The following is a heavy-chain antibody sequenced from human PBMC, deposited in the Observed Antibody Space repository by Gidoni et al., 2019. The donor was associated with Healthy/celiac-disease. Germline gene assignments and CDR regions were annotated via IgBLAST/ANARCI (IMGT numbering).Heavy chain of an antibody. J-gene: IGHJ2*01. Sequence: QVQLQESGPGLVKPSATLSLTCLVAGCSISSYYWSWIRQPPGKGLEWIGYISYSGSTNYNPSLNSRVTISVDTSKNQFSLKLSSVTAADTAVYYCARIPNSSGYPYWYFDLWGRGTLVTVSS. D-gene: IGHD3-22*01. CDR1: GCSISSYY. V-gene: IGHV4-59*01. CDR2: ISYSGST. CDR3: ARIPNSSGYPYWYFDL.